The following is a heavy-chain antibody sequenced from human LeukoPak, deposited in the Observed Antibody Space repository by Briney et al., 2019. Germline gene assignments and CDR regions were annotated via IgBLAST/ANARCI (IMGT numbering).Heavy chain of an antibody. CDR3: ASPGEGYCSGGNCYYFDY. D-gene: IGHD2-15*01. CDR1: GFSFSGYA. CDR2: VSGSGGTT. Sequence: GGSLRLSCAASGFSFSGYAMSWVRQAPGKGLEWVSAVSGSGGTTFYADSVKGRFTISRDNAKNSLYLQMNSLRAEDTAVYYCASPGEGYCSGGNCYYFDYWGQGTLVTVSS. V-gene: IGHV3-23*01. J-gene: IGHJ4*02.